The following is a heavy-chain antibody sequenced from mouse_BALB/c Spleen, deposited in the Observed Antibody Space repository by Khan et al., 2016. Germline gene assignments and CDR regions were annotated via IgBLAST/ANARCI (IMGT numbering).Heavy chain of an antibody. J-gene: IGHJ2*01. CDR1: GFDFSRYW. V-gene: IGHV4-1*02. D-gene: IGHD1-1*01. CDR3: ARLYYYGCVDY. CDR2: INPDSSTI. Sequence: EVQLLESGGGLVQPGGSLKLSCAASGFDFSRYWMNWVRQAPGKGLEWIGEINPDSSTINYTPSLKDKFIISRDNAKNTLYLQMRKVRSEDTALYYGARLYYYGCVDYWGQGTTLTVSS.